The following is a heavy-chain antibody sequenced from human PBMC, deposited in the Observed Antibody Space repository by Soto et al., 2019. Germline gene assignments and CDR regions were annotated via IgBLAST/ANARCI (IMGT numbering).Heavy chain of an antibody. CDR3: ARELRYDSSGYLDY. D-gene: IGHD3-22*01. V-gene: IGHV3-30-3*01. Sequence: QVQLVESGGGVVQPGRSLRLSCAASGFTFSSYAMHWVRQAPGKGLEWVAVISYDGSNKYYADSVKGRFTISRDNSKNPLYLQMNSLRAEDTAVYYCARELRYDSSGYLDYWGQGTLVTVSS. J-gene: IGHJ4*02. CDR1: GFTFSSYA. CDR2: ISYDGSNK.